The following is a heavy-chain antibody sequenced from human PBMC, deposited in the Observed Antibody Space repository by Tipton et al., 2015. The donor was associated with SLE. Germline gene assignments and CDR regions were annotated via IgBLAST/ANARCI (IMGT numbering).Heavy chain of an antibody. D-gene: IGHD6-19*01. CDR2: INHSGST. Sequence: TLFLTCAVYGGSFSGYYWSWTRQSPGKGLEWIGDINHSGSTKYNPSLKSRVSISIDTSKNQFSLKLRSVTAADTAVYYCAREVEGYSSGWYYWYHYMDVWGKGTTVTVSS. V-gene: IGHV4-34*01. CDR1: GGSFSGYY. CDR3: AREVEGYSSGWYYWYHYMDV. J-gene: IGHJ6*03.